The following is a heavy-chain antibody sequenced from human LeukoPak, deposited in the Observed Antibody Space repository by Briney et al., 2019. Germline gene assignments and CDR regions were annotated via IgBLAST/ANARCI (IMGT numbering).Heavy chain of an antibody. Sequence: GGSLRLSCAASGFTFSSYGMHWVRQAPGKGLEWVAVISYDGSNKYYADSVKGRFTISRDNSKNTLYLQMNSLRAEDTAVYYCARLIAAAGDAFDIWGQGTMVTVSS. V-gene: IGHV3-30*03. D-gene: IGHD6-13*01. CDR3: ARLIAAAGDAFDI. J-gene: IGHJ3*02. CDR1: GFTFSSYG. CDR2: ISYDGSNK.